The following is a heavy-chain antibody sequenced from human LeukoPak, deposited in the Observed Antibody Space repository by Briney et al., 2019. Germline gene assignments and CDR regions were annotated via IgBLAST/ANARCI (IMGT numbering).Heavy chain of an antibody. D-gene: IGHD6-19*01. J-gene: IGHJ5*02. CDR1: GDSVSSNSAA. Sequence: SQTLSLTCAISGDSVSSNSAAWNWIRQSPSRGLEWLGRTFYRSKWYNDYAVSVRSRITINPDTSKNQFFLQLKSVTPEDTAVYYCASEDSSAWGYFDAWGQGILVTVAS. CDR2: TFYRSKWYN. CDR3: ASEDSSAWGYFDA. V-gene: IGHV6-1*01.